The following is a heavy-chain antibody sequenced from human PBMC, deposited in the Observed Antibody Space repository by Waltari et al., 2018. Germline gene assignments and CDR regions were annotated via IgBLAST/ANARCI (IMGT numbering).Heavy chain of an antibody. CDR2: ISAYNGNT. V-gene: IGHV1-18*01. D-gene: IGHD2-15*01. J-gene: IGHJ6*03. CDR3: AREVQGGVSVHYYYYYMDV. Sequence: QVQLVQSGAEVKKPGASVKVSCKASGYTFTSYGISWVRQAPGQGLEWMGWISAYNGNTNYAQKLQGRVTMTTDTSTSTAYMELRSLRSDDTAVYYCAREVQGGVSVHYYYYYMDVWGKGTTVTVSS. CDR1: GYTFTSYG.